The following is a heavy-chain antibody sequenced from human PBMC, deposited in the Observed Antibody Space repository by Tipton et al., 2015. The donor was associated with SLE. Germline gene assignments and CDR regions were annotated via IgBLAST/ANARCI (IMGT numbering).Heavy chain of an antibody. J-gene: IGHJ6*03. CDR1: GGSISSYY. CDR3: ARETKLGNHYYYYYMDV. V-gene: IGHV4-59*01. CDR2: IYYSGST. Sequence: TLSLTCTVSGGSISSYYWSWIRQPPGKGLEWIGYIYYSGSTNYNPSLKSRVTISVDTSKNQFSLKLSSVTAADTAVYYCARETKLGNHYYYYYMDVWGKGTTVTVSS. D-gene: IGHD7-27*01.